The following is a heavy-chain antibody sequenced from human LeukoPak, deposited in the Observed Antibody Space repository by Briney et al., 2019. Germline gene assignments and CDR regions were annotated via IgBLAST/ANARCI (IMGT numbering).Heavy chain of an antibody. CDR2: INTHGSST. CDR3: LAGCYYYYMDV. CDR1: GFAFSNYW. V-gene: IGHV3-74*01. Sequence: PGGPLRLSCAASGFAFSNYWLHWVRQAPGKGLEWVARINTHGSSTNYEDSVKGRFTMSRYNAKTTLYLQRPSLSAEDMAVYSALAGCYYYYMDVWGKGTTVTVSS. J-gene: IGHJ6*03. D-gene: IGHD3-10*01.